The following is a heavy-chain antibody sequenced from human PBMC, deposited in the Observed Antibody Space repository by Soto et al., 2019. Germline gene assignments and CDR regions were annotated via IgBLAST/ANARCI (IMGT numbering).Heavy chain of an antibody. V-gene: IGHV3-23*01. Sequence: EVQLLESGGGLVQPGASLRLSCAASGFTFSSYAMSWVRQAPGKGLEWVSAISGSGGSTFYADSVKGRFTISRDNSRYTLYLQITSLRAEVTAVYYCAKGLDSCFACCGQGTLVAV. D-gene: IGHD2-15*01. CDR3: AKGLDSCFAC. CDR1: GFTFSSYA. CDR2: ISGSGGST. J-gene: IGHJ4*02.